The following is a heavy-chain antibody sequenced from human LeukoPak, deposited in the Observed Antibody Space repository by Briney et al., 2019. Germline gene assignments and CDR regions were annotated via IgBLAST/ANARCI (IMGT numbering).Heavy chain of an antibody. CDR1: GFTFNSYA. CDR3: ARSSSSRGDLNWFDP. CDR2: ISSNGGST. Sequence: GGSLRLSCAASGFTFNSYAMHWVRQAPGRGLEYVSTISSNGGSTYYADSVKGRFTISRDNSKNTLYLQMGSLRADDMAVYYCARSSSSRGDLNWFDPWGQGTLVTVSS. D-gene: IGHD4-17*01. J-gene: IGHJ5*02. V-gene: IGHV3-64*02.